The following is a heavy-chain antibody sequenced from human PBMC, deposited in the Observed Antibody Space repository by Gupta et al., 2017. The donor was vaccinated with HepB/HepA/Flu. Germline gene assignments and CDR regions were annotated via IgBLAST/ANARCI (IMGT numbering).Heavy chain of an antibody. CDR1: GFSRSTSGMY. Sequence: QVTLSESGPALVRPTQHLTLPCSLSGFSRSTSGMYARWIRQLPGDAPEWLARIDWDDNKYKIPSLRSGVIISKETSKTQVVLTMTNMGPQDTATYCWARRGYDSAWYYFDFWGRGTLVSVSS. CDR2: IDWDDNK. V-gene: IGHV2-70*15. J-gene: IGHJ4*02. D-gene: IGHD3-22*01. CDR3: ARRGYDSAWYYFDF.